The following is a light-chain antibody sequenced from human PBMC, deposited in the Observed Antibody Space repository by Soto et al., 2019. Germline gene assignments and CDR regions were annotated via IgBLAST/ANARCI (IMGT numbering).Light chain of an antibody. CDR3: MQGSHWPWT. Sequence: DVVMTRSPLSLPVALGQSASISCKSSQSLVDSDGNTYLIWFQQRPGQSPRRLIYSVSNRDSGVPDRFSGSGSGTDFTLKISRVEAEDVGLYYCMQGSHWPWTFGQGTKVDIK. V-gene: IGKV2-30*01. CDR1: QSLVDSDGNTY. CDR2: SVS. J-gene: IGKJ1*01.